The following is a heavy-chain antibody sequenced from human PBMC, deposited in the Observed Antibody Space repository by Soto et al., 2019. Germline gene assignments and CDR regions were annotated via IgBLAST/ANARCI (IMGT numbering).Heavy chain of an antibody. D-gene: IGHD6-13*01. CDR2: IIPIFGTA. V-gene: IGHV1-69*13. CDR1: GGTFSSYA. Sequence: SVKVSCKASGGTFSSYAISWVRQAPGQGLEWMGGIIPIFGTANYAQKFQGRVTITADESTSTAYMELSSLRSEDTAVYYCARADSSSWYVRYYYGMDVWGQGTTVTVSS. J-gene: IGHJ6*02. CDR3: ARADSSSWYVRYYYGMDV.